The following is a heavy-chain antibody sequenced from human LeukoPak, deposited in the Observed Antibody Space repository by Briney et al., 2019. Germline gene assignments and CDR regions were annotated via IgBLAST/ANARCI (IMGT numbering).Heavy chain of an antibody. D-gene: IGHD5-24*01. J-gene: IGHJ5*02. Sequence: GASVKVSCNASGYTFTGYYMHWGRQAPGQGLEWTGWINPNSGGTNYAQKFQGRVTMTRDTSISTAYMELGRLRSDDTAVYYCARERWGQRLAHNHNWCDPWGQGTLVSVS. CDR3: ARERWGQRLAHNHNWCDP. V-gene: IGHV1-2*02. CDR2: INPNSGGT. CDR1: GYTFTGYY.